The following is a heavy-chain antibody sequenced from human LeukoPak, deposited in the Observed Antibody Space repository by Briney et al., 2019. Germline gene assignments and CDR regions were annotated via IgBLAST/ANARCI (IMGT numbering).Heavy chain of an antibody. CDR1: GFTFSSYW. Sequence: GGSLRLSCAASGFTFSSYWMSWVRQAPGKGLEWVANIKHDGSEQYYVDSVKGRFTVSRDNAKNSLYLQMNSLRAEDTAVYYCAKSPKTGFLFDYWGKGTLVTVSS. V-gene: IGHV3-7*02. J-gene: IGHJ4*02. D-gene: IGHD1-1*01. CDR2: IKHDGSEQ. CDR3: AKSPKTGFLFDY.